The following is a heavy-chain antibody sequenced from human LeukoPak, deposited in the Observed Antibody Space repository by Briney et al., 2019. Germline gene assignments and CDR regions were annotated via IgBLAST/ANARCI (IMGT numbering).Heavy chain of an antibody. CDR3: ARGYCSGGSCYSVGNFQH. V-gene: IGHV1-18*01. CDR1: GYTFTSYG. Sequence: ASVKVSCKASGYTFTSYGIGWVRQAPGQGLEWMGWISAYNGNTNYAQKLQGRVTMTTDTSTSTAYMELRSLRSDDTAVYYCARGYCSGGSCYSVGNFQHWGQGTLVTVSS. CDR2: ISAYNGNT. J-gene: IGHJ1*01. D-gene: IGHD2-15*01.